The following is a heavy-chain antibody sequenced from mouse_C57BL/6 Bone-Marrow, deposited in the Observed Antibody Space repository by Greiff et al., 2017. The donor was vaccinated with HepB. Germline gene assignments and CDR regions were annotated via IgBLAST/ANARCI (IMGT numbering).Heavy chain of an antibody. J-gene: IGHJ1*03. Sequence: EVHLVESEGGLVQPGSSMKLSCTASGFTFSDYYMAWVRQVPEKGLEWVANINYDGSSTYYLDSLKSRFIISRDNAKNILYLQMSSLKSEDTATYYCARDHYYYGSSYWYFDVWGTGTTVTVSS. D-gene: IGHD1-1*01. V-gene: IGHV5-16*01. CDR3: ARDHYYYGSSYWYFDV. CDR1: GFTFSDYY. CDR2: INYDGSST.